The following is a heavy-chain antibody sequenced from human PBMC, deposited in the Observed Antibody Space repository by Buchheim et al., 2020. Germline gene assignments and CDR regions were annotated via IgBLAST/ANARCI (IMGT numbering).Heavy chain of an antibody. J-gene: IGHJ4*02. V-gene: IGHV3-11*06. CDR3: ASHYITMVRGVIEFAFDY. CDR2: ISSSSSYT. CDR1: GFTFSDYY. Sequence: QVQLVESGGGLVKPGGSLRLSCAASGFTFSDYYMSWIRQAPGKGLEWVSYISSSSSYTNYADSVKGRFTISRDNAKNSLYLQMNSLRAEDTAVYYCASHYITMVRGVIEFAFDYWGQGTL. D-gene: IGHD3-10*01.